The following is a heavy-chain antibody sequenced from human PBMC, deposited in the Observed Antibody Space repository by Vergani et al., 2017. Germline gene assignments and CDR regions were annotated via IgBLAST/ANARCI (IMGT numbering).Heavy chain of an antibody. CDR1: GGTFSSYA. Sequence: QVQLVQSGAEVKKPGASVKVSCKASGGTFSSYAISWVRQAPGQGLEWMGGIIPIFGIANYAQKFQGRVTITADKSTSTAYMELSSLRSEDTAVYYCARDTTMGSYWYFDLWGRGTLVTVSS. J-gene: IGHJ2*01. D-gene: IGHD4/OR15-4a*01. V-gene: IGHV1-69*17. CDR2: IIPIFGIA. CDR3: ARDTTMGSYWYFDL.